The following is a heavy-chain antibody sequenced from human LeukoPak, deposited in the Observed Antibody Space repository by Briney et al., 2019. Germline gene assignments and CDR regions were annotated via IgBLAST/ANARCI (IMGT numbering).Heavy chain of an antibody. D-gene: IGHD5-18*01. CDR1: GGSISGSC. CDR3: ARAKEYGYNYGPGFGFDP. CDR2: INHSGST. V-gene: IGHV4-34*01. Sequence: PSETLSLTCSVSGGSISGSCWSWIRQSPAMGLEWIGEINHSGSTNYGPSLKSRVTISVDTSKKQISLKLSSVTAADTAVYYCARAKEYGYNYGPGFGFDPWGQGTLVTVSS. J-gene: IGHJ5*02.